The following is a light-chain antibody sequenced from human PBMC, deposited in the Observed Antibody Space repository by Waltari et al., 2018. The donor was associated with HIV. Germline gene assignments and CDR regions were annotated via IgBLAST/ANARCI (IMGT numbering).Light chain of an antibody. J-gene: IGLJ2*01. Sequence: QSVLTPPPSASGTLGQRVTISCSGRRSNIGSHSVNWYQQLPGTAPKRLISDDKRRPSGVPDRFSGSKSGTSASLAISGLQSEDEADYYCAAWDDNVNGLFGGGTKLTVL. V-gene: IGLV1-44*01. CDR1: RSNIGSHS. CDR2: DDK. CDR3: AAWDDNVNGL.